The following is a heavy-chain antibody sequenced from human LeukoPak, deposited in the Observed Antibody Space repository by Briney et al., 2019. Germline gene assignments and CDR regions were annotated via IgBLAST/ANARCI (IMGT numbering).Heavy chain of an antibody. V-gene: IGHV1-2*02. D-gene: IGHD7-27*01. J-gene: IGHJ4*02. CDR1: GYTFTGYY. CDR3: ATDLTGDPSNLDY. Sequence: AAPVKVSCKASGYTFTGYYMHWVRQAPRQGLEWMGWINPNSGGTNYAQKFQGRVTMTRDTSISTAYMELSSLRSEDTAVYYCATDLTGDPSNLDYWGQGTLVTVSS. CDR2: INPNSGGT.